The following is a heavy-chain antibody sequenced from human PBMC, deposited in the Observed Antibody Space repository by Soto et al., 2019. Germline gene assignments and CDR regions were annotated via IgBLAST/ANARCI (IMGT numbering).Heavy chain of an antibody. Sequence: EVQLVESGGGLVQPGGSLRLSCAASGFTFSSYAMHWVRQAPGKGLEYVSAISSNGGSTYYANSVKGRFTISRDNSKNTLYLQMGSLRAEDMAVYYCARGRGLGTHAFDIWGQGTMVTVSS. CDR1: GFTFSSYA. J-gene: IGHJ3*02. D-gene: IGHD3-16*01. CDR2: ISSNGGST. V-gene: IGHV3-64*01. CDR3: ARGRGLGTHAFDI.